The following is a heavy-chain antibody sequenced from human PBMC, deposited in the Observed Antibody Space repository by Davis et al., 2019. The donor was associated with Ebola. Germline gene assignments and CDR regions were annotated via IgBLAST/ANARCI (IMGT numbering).Heavy chain of an antibody. Sequence: PSETLSLTCGVYGGSFSAYYWSWIRQPPGKGLEWIGEINHSGSTNYNPSLKSRVTISVDTSKNHFSLKLGSVTAADTAVYYCARDWAYGVFSWFDPWGQGTLVTVSS. J-gene: IGHJ5*02. V-gene: IGHV4-34*01. CDR2: INHSGST. CDR1: GGSFSAYY. D-gene: IGHD4-17*01. CDR3: ARDWAYGVFSWFDP.